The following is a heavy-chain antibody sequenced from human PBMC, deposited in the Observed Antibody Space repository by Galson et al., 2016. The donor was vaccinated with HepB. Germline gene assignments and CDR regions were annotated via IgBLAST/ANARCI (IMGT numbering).Heavy chain of an antibody. CDR1: GFTFSSYW. J-gene: IGHJ3*02. CDR3: ARVVGNYVAFDI. V-gene: IGHV3-74*01. CDR2: INPDGSDT. Sequence: SLRLSCAASGFTFSSYWMHWVRQAPGKGLVWVSRINPDGSDTAYADSVKGRFTISRDNAKNTLFLQMNSLRAEDTALYYCARVVGNYVAFDIWGQGTMVTVSS. D-gene: IGHD3-22*01.